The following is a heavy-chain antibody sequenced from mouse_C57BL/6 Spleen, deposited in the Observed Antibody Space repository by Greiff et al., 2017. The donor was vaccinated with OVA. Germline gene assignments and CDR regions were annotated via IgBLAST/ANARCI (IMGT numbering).Heavy chain of an antibody. J-gene: IGHJ3*01. CDR1: GYTFTSYW. D-gene: IGHD2-3*01. Sequence: EVQLQQSGTVLARPGASVKISCKTSGYTFTSYWMHWVKQRPGQGLEWIGAIYPGNSDTSYNQKFKGKAKLTAVTSASTAYMELSSLTNEDSAVYYCTGDGYYVAWFAYWGQGTLVTVSA. CDR2: IYPGNSDT. V-gene: IGHV1-5*01. CDR3: TGDGYYVAWFAY.